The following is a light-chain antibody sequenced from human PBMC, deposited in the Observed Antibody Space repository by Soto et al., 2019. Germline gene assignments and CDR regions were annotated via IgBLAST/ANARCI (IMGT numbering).Light chain of an antibody. CDR2: GAS. CDR1: QSVSSN. Sequence: PGGCASLSCRASQSVSSNLAWYQQKPGQAPRLLIHGASTRATGIPARFSGSGSGTEFILTISSLQSEDFAVYYCQQYTNWPRTFGQGTKVDIK. J-gene: IGKJ1*01. CDR3: QQYTNWPRT. V-gene: IGKV3-15*01.